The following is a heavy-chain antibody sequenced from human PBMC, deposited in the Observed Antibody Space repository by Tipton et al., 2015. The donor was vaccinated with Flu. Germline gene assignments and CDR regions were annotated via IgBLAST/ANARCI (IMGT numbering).Heavy chain of an antibody. D-gene: IGHD5-24*01. CDR3: ATSGWRDPRGSFDF. CDR1: GGFITSGSYY. Sequence: TLSLTCTVSGGFITSGSYYWSWIRQPPGKGLEWIGYIYYSGSTNYNPSLKSRVTISLDTSKNQFSLRVNSVTAADTAVYYCATSGWRDPRGSFDFWGQGTLVTVSS. V-gene: IGHV4-61*01. J-gene: IGHJ4*02. CDR2: IYYSGST.